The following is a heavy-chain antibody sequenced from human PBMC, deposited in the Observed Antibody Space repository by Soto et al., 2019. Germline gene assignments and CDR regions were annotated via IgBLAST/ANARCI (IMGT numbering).Heavy chain of an antibody. J-gene: IGHJ5*02. Sequence: QVQLVQSGAEVKEPGSSVKVSCRAPGGTLNSFSITWLRQAPGQGLEWMGRIIPMFGIANYAQRFQDRITITADKSTSTAYMELKSLRPEDTAVYYCARPFQPTQCVGGVGYPDNWFDPWGQGTLVTVS. CDR3: ARPFQPTQCVGGVGYPDNWFDP. D-gene: IGHD2-21*02. CDR2: IIPMFGIA. V-gene: IGHV1-69*02. CDR1: GGTLNSFS.